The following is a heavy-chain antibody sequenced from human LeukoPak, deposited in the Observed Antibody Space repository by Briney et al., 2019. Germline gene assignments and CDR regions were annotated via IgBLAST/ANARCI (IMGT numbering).Heavy chain of an antibody. Sequence: GASVKVSCKASGYTFTGYYMHWVRQAPGQGLEWMGWINPNSGGTNYAQKFQGRVTMTRDTSISTAYMELSRLSSVTAADTAVYYCARDLDSTAFDIWGQGTMVTVSS. D-gene: IGHD3-22*01. V-gene: IGHV1-2*02. J-gene: IGHJ3*02. CDR1: GYTFTGYY. CDR3: ARDLDSTAFDI. CDR2: INPNSGGT.